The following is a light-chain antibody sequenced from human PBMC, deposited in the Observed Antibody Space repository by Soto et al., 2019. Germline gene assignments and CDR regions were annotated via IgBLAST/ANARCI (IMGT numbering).Light chain of an antibody. CDR1: SSDVGGYKY. CDR2: EVS. CDR3: TSYTSSITYV. Sequence: QSVLTQPASVSGSPGQSITISCTGTSSDVGGYKYVSWYQHHPGKAPKLTIYEVSNRPSGVSNRFSGSKSGNTASLTISGLQAEDEADYYCTSYTSSITYVFGTGTKVTVL. V-gene: IGLV2-14*01. J-gene: IGLJ1*01.